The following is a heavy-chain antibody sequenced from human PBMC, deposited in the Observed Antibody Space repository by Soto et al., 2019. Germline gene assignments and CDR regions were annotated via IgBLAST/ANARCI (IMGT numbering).Heavy chain of an antibody. J-gene: IGHJ3*02. CDR1: GFTFSSYS. Sequence: GGSLRLSCAASGFTFSSYSMKWVRQAPGKGLEWVSSISSSSSYIYYADSVKGRFTISSNNAKKSLYLQMNSLRAEDTAVYYCARAQLGSDAFDIWGQGTMVTVSS. D-gene: IGHD1-1*01. CDR2: ISSSSSYI. CDR3: ARAQLGSDAFDI. V-gene: IGHV3-21*01.